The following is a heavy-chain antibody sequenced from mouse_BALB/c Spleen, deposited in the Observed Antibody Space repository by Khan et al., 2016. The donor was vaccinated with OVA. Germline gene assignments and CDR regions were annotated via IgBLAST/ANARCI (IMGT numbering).Heavy chain of an antibody. D-gene: IGHD1-1*01. CDR3: ARKNYYGYAMDY. CDR1: GYSITSGYA. V-gene: IGHV3-2*02. CDR2: ISYSGST. J-gene: IGHJ4*01. Sequence: EVKLLESGPGLVKPSQSLSLTCTVTGYSITSGYAWNWIRQFPGNKLEWMGYISYSGSTSYNPSLRSRISITRDTSKNQFFLQLNSVTTEDTATDYCARKNYYGYAMDYWGQGTSVTVSS.